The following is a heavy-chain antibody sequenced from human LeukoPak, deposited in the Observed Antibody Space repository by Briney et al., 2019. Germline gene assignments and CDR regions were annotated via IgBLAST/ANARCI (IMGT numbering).Heavy chain of an antibody. CDR2: INPNSGGT. CDR3: AREHSSGYYFDAFDI. V-gene: IGHV1-2*02. CDR1: GYTFTGYY. D-gene: IGHD3-22*01. Sequence: ASVKVSCKASGYTFTGYYMHWVRQAPGQGLEWMGWINPNSGGTNYAQKFQGRVTMTRDTSISTAYMELSRLRSDDTAVYYCAREHSSGYYFDAFDIWGQGTMVTVSS. J-gene: IGHJ3*02.